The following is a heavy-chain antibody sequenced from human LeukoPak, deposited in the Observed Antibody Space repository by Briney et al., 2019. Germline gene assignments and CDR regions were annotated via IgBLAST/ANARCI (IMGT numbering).Heavy chain of an antibody. D-gene: IGHD3-16*01. Sequence: PGGSLRLSCAASGFTFSGHSMNWVRQTPGKGLEWVSVIFGNGVKTYYADSLKGRFTISRDNSKSTLYLQMSSLRADDTAVYYCARVGDWSNYFGMDAWGQGTTVSVSS. V-gene: IGHV3-23*01. CDR3: ARVGDWSNYFGMDA. CDR2: IFGNGVKT. CDR1: GFTFSGHS. J-gene: IGHJ6*02.